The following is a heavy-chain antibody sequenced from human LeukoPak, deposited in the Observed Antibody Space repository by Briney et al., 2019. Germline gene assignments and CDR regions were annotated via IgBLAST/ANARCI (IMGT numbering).Heavy chain of an antibody. Sequence: PSETLSLTCAVYGGSFSGYYWSWIRQPPGKGLEWIGEISHSGSTNYNPSLKSRVTISVDTSKNQFSLKLSSVTAADTAVYYCARVAPGYCSGGSCYPYYYYYYMDVWGKGTTVTVSS. D-gene: IGHD2-15*01. CDR2: ISHSGST. CDR1: GGSFSGYY. CDR3: ARVAPGYCSGGSCYPYYYYYYMDV. J-gene: IGHJ6*03. V-gene: IGHV4-34*01.